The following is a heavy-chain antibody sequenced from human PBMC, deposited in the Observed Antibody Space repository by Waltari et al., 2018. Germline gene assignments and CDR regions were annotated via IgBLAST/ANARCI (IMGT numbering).Heavy chain of an antibody. CDR2: IRTKTDNATA. CDR1: GFSFRDYA. CDR3: MVSAVVGSSGVDY. V-gene: IGHV3-49*04. J-gene: IGHJ4*02. Sequence: EVQLVESGGGLVQPGRSVRLSCLTFGFSFRDYALSWVRQVPGKGLEWVGFIRTKTDNATAEYAASVKGRFTLSRDDSRSIAYLQMDSLKAEDTAVYYCMVSAVVGSSGVDYWGQGTLVTVSS. D-gene: IGHD6-19*01.